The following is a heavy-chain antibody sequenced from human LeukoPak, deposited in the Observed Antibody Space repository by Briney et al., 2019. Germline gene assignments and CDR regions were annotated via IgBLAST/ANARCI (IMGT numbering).Heavy chain of an antibody. V-gene: IGHV4-4*07. CDR3: AREFSSVASAGTDY. CDR2: IYASGGA. Sequence: PWETLSLTCTVSGGSISSYYWSWIRQPAGKGLEWIGRIYASGGANYNPSLKSRVTMSVDTSKNQLSLKVSSVTAADTAVYYCAREFSSVASAGTDYWGQGTLVTVSS. J-gene: IGHJ4*02. D-gene: IGHD6-13*01. CDR1: GGSISSYY.